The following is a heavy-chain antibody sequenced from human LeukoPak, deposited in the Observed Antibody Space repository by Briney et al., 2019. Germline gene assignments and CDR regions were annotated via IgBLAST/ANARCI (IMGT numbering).Heavy chain of an antibody. V-gene: IGHV1-2*02. Sequence: ASVTVSCKTSGYRLSDYYMHWVRQAPGQGLEWMGWIRGDTGDTDSPQKFQGRVTMTRDTSTNTAYMELSRLRYDDTAMYFCASVRGNSCDYWGQGTLVTVSS. CDR3: ASVRGNSCDY. CDR1: GYRLSDYY. D-gene: IGHD6-13*01. J-gene: IGHJ4*02. CDR2: IRGDTGDT.